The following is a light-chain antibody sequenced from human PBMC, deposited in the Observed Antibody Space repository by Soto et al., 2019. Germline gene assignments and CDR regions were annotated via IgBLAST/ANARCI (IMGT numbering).Light chain of an antibody. V-gene: IGKV1-5*03. CDR3: QQYDHYPIT. Sequence: RVPIRCRASQNINNWLAWYQQKPGKAPKLLIYKASSLETGVPSRFSGSGSGTDFTLTISSLQPDDLASYYCQQYDHYPITFDQGTRLEIK. J-gene: IGKJ5*01. CDR1: QNINNW. CDR2: KAS.